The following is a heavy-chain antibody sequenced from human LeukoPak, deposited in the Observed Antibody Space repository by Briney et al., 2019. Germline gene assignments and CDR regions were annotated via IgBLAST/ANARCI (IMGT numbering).Heavy chain of an antibody. D-gene: IGHD6-19*01. CDR2: IYYSGST. Sequence: SETLSLTCTVSGGSISSYYWSWIRQPPGKGLEWIGYIYYSGSTNYNPSLKSRVTISVDTSKNQFSLKLSSVTAADTAVYYCARDKGGWNHSFDYWGQGTLVTVSS. CDR1: GGSISSYY. V-gene: IGHV4-59*01. J-gene: IGHJ4*02. CDR3: ARDKGGWNHSFDY.